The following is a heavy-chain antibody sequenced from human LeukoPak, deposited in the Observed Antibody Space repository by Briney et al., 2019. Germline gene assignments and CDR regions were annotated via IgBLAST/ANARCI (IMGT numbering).Heavy chain of an antibody. D-gene: IGHD2-15*01. J-gene: IGHJ3*02. Sequence: SETLSLTCTVSGGSISSYYWSWIRQPPGKGLVWIGYIYYSGSTNYNPSLKSRVTISVDTPKNQFSLKLSSVTAADTAVYYCARGLLGSYAFDIWGQGTMVTVSS. CDR3: ARGLLGSYAFDI. V-gene: IGHV4-59*01. CDR2: IYYSGST. CDR1: GGSISSYY.